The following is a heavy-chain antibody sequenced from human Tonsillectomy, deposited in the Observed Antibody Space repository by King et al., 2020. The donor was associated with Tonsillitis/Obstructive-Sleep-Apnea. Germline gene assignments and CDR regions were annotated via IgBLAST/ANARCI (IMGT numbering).Heavy chain of an antibody. CDR1: GYTFTSYY. CDR2: INPSGGST. CDR3: AGASPRTLDMIVVVITREDAFDI. V-gene: IGHV1-46*01. J-gene: IGHJ3*02. D-gene: IGHD3-22*01. Sequence: QLVQSGAEVKKPGASVKVSCKASGYTFTSYYMHWVRQAPGQGLEWMGIINPSGGSTSYAQKFQGRVTMTRDTSTSTVYMELSSLRSEDMAVYYGAGASPRTLDMIVVVITREDAFDIWGQGTMVTVSS.